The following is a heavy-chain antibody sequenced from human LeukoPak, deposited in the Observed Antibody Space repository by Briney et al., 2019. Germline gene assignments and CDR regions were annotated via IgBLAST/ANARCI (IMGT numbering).Heavy chain of an antibody. CDR3: AKGQQRYYYDSSGYTFDY. CDR2: ISGDGGST. J-gene: IGHJ4*02. D-gene: IGHD3-22*01. V-gene: IGHV3-43*02. CDR1: GFTFDDYA. Sequence: RGSLRLSCAASGFTFDDYAMHWVRQAPGKGLEWVSLISGDGGSTYYADSVKGRFTISRDNSKNSLYLQMNSLRTEDTALYYCAKGQQRYYYDSSGYTFDYWGQGTLVTVSS.